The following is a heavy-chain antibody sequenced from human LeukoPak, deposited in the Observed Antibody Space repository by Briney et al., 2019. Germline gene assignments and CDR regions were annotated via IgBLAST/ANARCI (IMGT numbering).Heavy chain of an antibody. V-gene: IGHV3-9*01. D-gene: IGHD6-13*01. CDR1: GFTFDDYA. CDR3: AKGRSWYYFDY. Sequence: GGSLRLSCATSGFTFDDYAMHWVRQAPGKGLEWVSGISWNSGSIGYADSVKGRFTISRDNAKNSLYLQMNSLRAEDTALYYCAKGRSWYYFDYWGQGTLVTVSS. CDR2: ISWNSGSI. J-gene: IGHJ4*02.